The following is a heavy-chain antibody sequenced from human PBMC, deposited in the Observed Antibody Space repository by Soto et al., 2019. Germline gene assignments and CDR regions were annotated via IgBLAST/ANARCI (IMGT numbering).Heavy chain of an antibody. CDR1: GGTFSSYA. Sequence: SVKVFCKGSGGTFSSYANSWVRQAPGQVREGMGGIIPTFGTANYAQKFWGRVTITVDKSTSTADMALSSLRSEDTAVYYCATGYCSSTRCYPPSYYYGMDVWGQGTTVTVSS. CDR3: ATGYCSSTRCYPPSYYYGMDV. CDR2: IIPTFGTA. V-gene: IGHV1-69*06. D-gene: IGHD2-2*01. J-gene: IGHJ6*02.